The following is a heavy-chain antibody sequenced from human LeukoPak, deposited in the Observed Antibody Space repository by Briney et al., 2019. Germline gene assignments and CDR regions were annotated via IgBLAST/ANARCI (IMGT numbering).Heavy chain of an antibody. CDR3: ARLVVPAAAPRYYFDY. CDR1: GGSISSGGYY. Sequence: SETLSLTCTVSGGSISSGGYYWSWIRQHPGRSLEWIGYIYYSGSTYYNPSLKSRVTISVDTSKNQFSLKLSSVTAADTAVYYCARLVVPAAAPRYYFDYWGQGTLVTVSS. J-gene: IGHJ4*02. D-gene: IGHD2-2*01. CDR2: IYYSGST. V-gene: IGHV4-31*03.